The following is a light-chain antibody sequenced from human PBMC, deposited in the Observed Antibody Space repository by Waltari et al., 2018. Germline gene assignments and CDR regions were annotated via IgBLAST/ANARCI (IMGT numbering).Light chain of an antibody. Sequence: QSVLTQPPSASGTPGQRVSISCSGSNSNLGSNYLYWYQQLPGMAPNLLIYRNKQRPSGVPDRFSGSKYGTSASLAVSGLRSEDEAVYYCASWDDSHYVFGPGTKVTVL. CDR1: NSNLGSNY. J-gene: IGLJ1*01. V-gene: IGLV1-47*01. CDR3: ASWDDSHYV. CDR2: RNK.